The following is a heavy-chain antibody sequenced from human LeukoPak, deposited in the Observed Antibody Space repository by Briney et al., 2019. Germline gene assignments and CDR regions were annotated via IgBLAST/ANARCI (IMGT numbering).Heavy chain of an antibody. CDR2: INPNSGGT. Sequence: ASVKVSCKASGYTFTGYYMSWVRQAPGQGLEWMGWINPNSGGTNYSQKFQGRVTMTRDTSISTAYMELSRLRSDDTAVYYCARDRSVGDYIWGSFPLFGWFDPWGQGTLVTVSS. J-gene: IGHJ5*02. V-gene: IGHV1-2*02. CDR1: GYTFTGYY. D-gene: IGHD3-16*01. CDR3: ARDRSVGDYIWGSFPLFGWFDP.